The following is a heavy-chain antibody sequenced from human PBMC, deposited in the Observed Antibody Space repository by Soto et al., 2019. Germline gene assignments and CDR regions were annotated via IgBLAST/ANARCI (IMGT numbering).Heavy chain of an antibody. D-gene: IGHD4-17*01. Sequence: GGSLRLSCAASAFSVSSNYMSWVRQAPGKGLEWVSVIYSGGSTYYADFVKDRFTISRDNSKNTLYLQMDNLRAEGTAVYYCARDNTAYYYMDVWGKGTTVTVSS. CDR2: IYSGGST. V-gene: IGHV3-66*01. CDR3: ARDNTAYYYMDV. CDR1: AFSVSSNY. J-gene: IGHJ6*03.